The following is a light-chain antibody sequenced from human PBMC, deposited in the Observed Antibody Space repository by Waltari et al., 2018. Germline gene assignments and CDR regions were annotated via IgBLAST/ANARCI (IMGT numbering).Light chain of an antibody. CDR2: EVS. Sequence: QSALTQPPSASGSPGQSVTIPCTGTSSDIGGYNYVSWFQQHPDKAPKLMIYEVSKRPSGVPDRFSGSKSGNTASLTVSGLQAEDEADYYCSSYAGSKTLIFGGGTKLTVL. CDR3: SSYAGSKTLI. V-gene: IGLV2-8*01. CDR1: SSDIGGYNY. J-gene: IGLJ2*01.